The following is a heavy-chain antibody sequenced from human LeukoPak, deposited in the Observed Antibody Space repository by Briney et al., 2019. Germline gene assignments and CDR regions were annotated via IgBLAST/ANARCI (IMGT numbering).Heavy chain of an antibody. CDR2: INHSGST. D-gene: IGHD1-1*01. Sequence: PSETLSLTCAVYGGSFSGYYWSWIRQPPGKGLEWIGEINHSGSTNYNPSLKSRVTISVDTSKNQFSLKLSSVTAADTAVYYCARDGPGTTHAFDIRGQGTMVTVSS. J-gene: IGHJ3*02. CDR1: GGSFSGYY. V-gene: IGHV4-34*01. CDR3: ARDGPGTTHAFDI.